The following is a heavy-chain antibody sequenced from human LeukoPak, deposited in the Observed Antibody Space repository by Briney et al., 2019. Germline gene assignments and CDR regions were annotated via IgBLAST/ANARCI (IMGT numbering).Heavy chain of an antibody. V-gene: IGHV1-2*02. CDR1: GGTFSSYA. CDR3: ARVRGALGFCTKTSCYAFDC. J-gene: IGHJ4*02. D-gene: IGHD2-2*01. CDR2: INPTTGGT. Sequence: ASVKVSCKASGGTFSSYAISWVRQAPGQGLEWMGWINPTTGGTRFADKFQDRVTMTRDTSIGTAYMDLSRLTPDDTAVYYCARVRGALGFCTKTSCYAFDCWGQGTLVTVAS.